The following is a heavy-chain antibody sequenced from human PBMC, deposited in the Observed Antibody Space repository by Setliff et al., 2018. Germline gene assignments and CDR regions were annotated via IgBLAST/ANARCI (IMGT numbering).Heavy chain of an antibody. V-gene: IGHV1-24*01. J-gene: IGHJ5*02. D-gene: IGHD6-19*01. CDR3: ATDSAGSGWYETDGEPALQRCAVGFFVIRKNVCKPLQGLP. Sequence: ASVKVSCKVSGYTLTELSRHWVRQAPGKGLEWMGGFDPEDGETIYAQKFQGRVTMTEDTSTDTAYMELSSLRSEDTAGYYCATDSAGSGWYETDGEPALQRCAVGFFVIRKNVCKPLQGLPWG. CDR1: GYTLTELS. CDR2: FDPEDGET.